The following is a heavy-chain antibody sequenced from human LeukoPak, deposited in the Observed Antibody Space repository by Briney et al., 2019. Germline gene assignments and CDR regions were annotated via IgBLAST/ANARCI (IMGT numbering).Heavy chain of an antibody. CDR2: INPNHGDT. Sequence: ASVKVSCKASGYTFTDYYIQSVRQAPGQGLEWMGWINPNHGDTEYPQQFQGRVTMTRDSSISTAYMELSSLTSDDTAVYYCTRDGRGYCSSTSCLPDYWGQGTLVTVSS. V-gene: IGHV1-2*02. CDR1: GYTFTDYY. D-gene: IGHD2-2*01. CDR3: TRDGRGYCSSTSCLPDY. J-gene: IGHJ4*02.